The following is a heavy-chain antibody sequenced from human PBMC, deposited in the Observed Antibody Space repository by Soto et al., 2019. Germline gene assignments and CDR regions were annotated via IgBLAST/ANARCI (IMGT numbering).Heavy chain of an antibody. D-gene: IGHD3-3*01. Sequence: WETLSLTCTVSGGSVSSGSYYWSWIRQPPGKELEWFGNIFHSGTTNYTPSLPSRCTISVDTPKSQFSLKLTSVTAADTAVYYGARAAPRLMESVYYGMDVWGQGTTVTVSS. J-gene: IGHJ6*02. CDR2: IFHSGTT. CDR3: ARAAPRLMESVYYGMDV. CDR1: GGSVSSGSYY. V-gene: IGHV4-61*01.